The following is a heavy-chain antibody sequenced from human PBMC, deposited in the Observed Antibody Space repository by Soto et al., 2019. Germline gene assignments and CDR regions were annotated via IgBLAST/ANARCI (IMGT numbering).Heavy chain of an antibody. Sequence: RGSLRLSCTVSGFAFNNYGINWVRQAPGKGLEWVSSISKSDYTYYSDSVTGRSTISRDNAKNSVSLQMNTLRVEDTAVYYCAREDSIIIPAVSDFWGQGTLVTVSS. V-gene: IGHV3-21*01. CDR2: ISKSDYT. CDR3: AREDSIIIPAVSDF. D-gene: IGHD2-2*01. CDR1: GFAFNNYG. J-gene: IGHJ4*02.